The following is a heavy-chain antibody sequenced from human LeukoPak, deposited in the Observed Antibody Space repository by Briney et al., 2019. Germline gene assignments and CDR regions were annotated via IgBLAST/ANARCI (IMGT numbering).Heavy chain of an antibody. V-gene: IGHV1-46*01. CDR2: INPSGGST. CDR3: ARVRDSSSSYYYYGMDV. Sequence: ASVKVSCKASGYTFTSYYMHWVRQAPGQGLEWMGKINPSGGSTSYAQKFQGRVTMTRDTSTSTVYMELSSLRSEDTAVYYCARVRDSSSSYYYYGMDVWGQGTTVTVSS. CDR1: GYTFTSYY. D-gene: IGHD6-13*01. J-gene: IGHJ6*02.